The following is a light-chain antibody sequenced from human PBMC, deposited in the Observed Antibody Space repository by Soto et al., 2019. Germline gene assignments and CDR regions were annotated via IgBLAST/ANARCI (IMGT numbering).Light chain of an antibody. CDR2: RNN. Sequence: QSALTQPASVSGSPGQSITISCTGTSSDVGGYNYVSWYQQHPGKAPKLLIYRNNQRPSGVPDRFSGSKSGTSASLAISGLRSEDEADYYCAAWDDSLSVFWVFGGGTKLTVL. J-gene: IGLJ3*02. CDR1: SSDVGGYNY. CDR3: AAWDDSLSVFWV. V-gene: IGLV1-47*01.